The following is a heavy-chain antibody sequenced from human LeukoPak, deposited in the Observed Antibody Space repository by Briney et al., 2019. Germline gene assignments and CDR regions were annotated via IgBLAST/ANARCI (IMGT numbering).Heavy chain of an antibody. CDR1: GFTFSNYA. CDR3: AKDSSSSGFSAACNFDY. J-gene: IGHJ4*02. V-gene: IGHV3-23*01. D-gene: IGHD6-19*01. Sequence: GGSLLLSCAASGFTFSNYAMSWVRQAPGKGLEWVSAISGSGTYTYYADSVKGRFTISRDNSRNTLHLQMNSLRAEDTAVYYCAKDSSSSGFSAACNFDYWGQGTLVAVSS. CDR2: ISGSGTYT.